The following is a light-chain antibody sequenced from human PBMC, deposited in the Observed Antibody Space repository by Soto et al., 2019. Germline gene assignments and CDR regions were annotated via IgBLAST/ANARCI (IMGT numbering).Light chain of an antibody. CDR1: QSVNSN. J-gene: IGKJ1*01. CDR2: GAS. V-gene: IGKV3-15*01. Sequence: EIVMTQSPATLSVSPGERATLSCRASQSVNSNLAWYQQKPGQAPRLLIYGASTRATAIPARFSGSGSGTEFTLTISSLQSEDFAVYYCQQYHNWPPWTFGQGTKVEFK. CDR3: QQYHNWPPWT.